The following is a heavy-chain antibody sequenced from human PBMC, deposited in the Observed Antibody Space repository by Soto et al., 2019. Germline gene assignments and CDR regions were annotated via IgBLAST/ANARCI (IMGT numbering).Heavy chain of an antibody. Sequence: PGGSLRLSCAASGFTFSSCAMSWVRQVPGKGLEWVSGIGESGDDAYYADFVKGRFTISRDNSKNTLYLEMNSLRAEDTAIYYCAKFYGGNSAHTYTIDPWGQGTLVTVSS. CDR1: GFTFSSCA. V-gene: IGHV3-23*01. CDR3: AKFYGGNSAHTYTIDP. D-gene: IGHD2-21*02. CDR2: IGESGDDA. J-gene: IGHJ5*02.